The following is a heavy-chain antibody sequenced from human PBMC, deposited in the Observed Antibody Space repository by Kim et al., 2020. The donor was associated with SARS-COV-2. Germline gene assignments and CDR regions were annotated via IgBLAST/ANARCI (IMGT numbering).Heavy chain of an antibody. V-gene: IGHV3-21*01. J-gene: IGHJ4*02. CDR3: ARDRGSGWYSDY. D-gene: IGHD6-19*01. Sequence: YYADSVKGRFTISRDNAKNSLYRQMNSLRAEDTAVYYCARDRGSGWYSDYWGQGTLVTVSS.